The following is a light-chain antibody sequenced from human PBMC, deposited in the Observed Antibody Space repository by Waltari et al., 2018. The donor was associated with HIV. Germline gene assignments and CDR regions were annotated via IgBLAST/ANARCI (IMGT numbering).Light chain of an antibody. Sequence: EKVRTQSPATLSVSPGERATLSCRASQSISSTSDCNQQKPGQAPSLLAYGAPTRATVIPARSSGSGSGKEFILTTSSLKSEDFAFYYCQQYNDWPTLRQGTKVEIK. CDR1: QSISST. J-gene: IGKJ1*01. V-gene: IGKV3-15*01. CDR2: GAP. CDR3: QQYNDWPT.